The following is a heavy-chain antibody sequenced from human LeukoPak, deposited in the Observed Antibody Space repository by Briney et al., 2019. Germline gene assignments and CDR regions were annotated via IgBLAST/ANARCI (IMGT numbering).Heavy chain of an antibody. CDR2: ISGSGGST. CDR3: AKAGWQQLVRY. D-gene: IGHD6-13*01. J-gene: IGHJ4*02. Sequence: GGSLRLSCAASGFTVSSNYMSWVRQAPGKGLEWVSAISGSGGSTYYADSVKGRFTISRDNSKNTLYLQMNSLRAEDTAVYYCAKAGWQQLVRYWGQGTLVTVSS. V-gene: IGHV3-23*01. CDR1: GFTVSSNY.